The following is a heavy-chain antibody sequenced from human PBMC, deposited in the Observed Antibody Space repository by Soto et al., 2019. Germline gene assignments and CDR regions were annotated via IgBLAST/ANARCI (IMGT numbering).Heavy chain of an antibody. V-gene: IGHV3-15*07. D-gene: IGHD1-26*01. Sequence: GGSLRLSCAASGFTFSYAYMNWVRQAPGKGLEWVGRIKSKADDGTADYAAPVKGRFTISRDDSKNTLYLQMNSLNTEDTAVYYWATSGGTYYSQFDYWGQGALVTVSS. CDR3: ATSGGTYYSQFDY. J-gene: IGHJ4*02. CDR2: IKSKADDGTA. CDR1: GFTFSYAY.